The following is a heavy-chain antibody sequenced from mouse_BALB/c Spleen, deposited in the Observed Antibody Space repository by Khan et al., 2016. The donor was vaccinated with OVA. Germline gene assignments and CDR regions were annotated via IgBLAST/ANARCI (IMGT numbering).Heavy chain of an antibody. Sequence: EVQLQESGPDLVKPSQSLSLTCTVTGYYFTSGYSWHWIRQFPGNILEWMGYIHYSGSTNYTPSLKSRFSITRDTSKNQFFLQLKSLTTEDTATYYCARDYFGNRYGDVWGAGTTVTVSS. CDR2: IHYSGST. CDR3: ARDYFGNRYGDV. CDR1: GYYFTSGYS. J-gene: IGHJ1*01. V-gene: IGHV3-1*02. D-gene: IGHD1-2*01.